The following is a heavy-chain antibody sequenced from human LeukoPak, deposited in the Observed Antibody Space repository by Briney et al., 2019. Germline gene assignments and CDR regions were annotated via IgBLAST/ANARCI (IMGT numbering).Heavy chain of an antibody. V-gene: IGHV4-34*01. D-gene: IGHD3-16*01. Sequence: SETLSLTCAVYGGSFSGDYWSWIRQPPGKGLEWIGEINHSGSTNYNPSLKSRVTISVDTSKNQFSLKLSSVTAADTAVYYCARVSKFGIRYFDYWGQGTLVTVSS. J-gene: IGHJ4*02. CDR3: ARVSKFGIRYFDY. CDR1: GGSFSGDY. CDR2: INHSGST.